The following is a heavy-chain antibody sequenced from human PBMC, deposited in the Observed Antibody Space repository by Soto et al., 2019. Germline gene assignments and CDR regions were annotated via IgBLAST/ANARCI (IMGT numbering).Heavy chain of an antibody. CDR1: AFNFADYT. J-gene: IGHJ4*02. CDR2: IRAKAHGGTT. Sequence: GGSLRLSCTASAFNFADYTINWVRQVPGKGLEWVGFIRAKAHGGTTDYAASVKGRFTISRDDSKSIAYLQMNSLKTEDTALYSCTRAYDSSPLDYWGQGTRVTVSS. V-gene: IGHV3-49*04. CDR3: TRAYDSSPLDY. D-gene: IGHD3-22*01.